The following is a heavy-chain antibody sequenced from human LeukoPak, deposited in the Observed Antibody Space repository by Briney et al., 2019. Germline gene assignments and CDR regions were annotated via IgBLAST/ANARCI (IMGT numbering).Heavy chain of an antibody. D-gene: IGHD3-22*01. J-gene: IGHJ3*02. Sequence: GGSLRLSCAASGFTFSSYSMNWVRQAPGKGLEWVSYISSRSSTIYYADSATGRFTISRDNAKNSLYLQMNSLRAEDTAVYYCARGLHYYDSSGYYYPDAFDIWGQGTMVTVSS. CDR1: GFTFSSYS. CDR2: ISSRSSTI. CDR3: ARGLHYYDSSGYYYPDAFDI. V-gene: IGHV3-48*01.